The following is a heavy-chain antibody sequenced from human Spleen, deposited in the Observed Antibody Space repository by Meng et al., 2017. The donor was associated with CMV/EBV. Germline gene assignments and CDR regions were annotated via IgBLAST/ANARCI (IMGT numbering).Heavy chain of an antibody. V-gene: IGHV1-8*01. CDR2: MNPNSGNT. CDR1: GYSFASYD. CDR3: ARDLVVGATVY. Sequence: ASVKVSCKASGYSFASYDINWVRQATGQGPEWMGWMNPNSGNTGYSQKFEGRVTMTRNTSISTAYMELSSLRSEDTAVYYCARDLVVGATVYWGQGTLVTVSS. J-gene: IGHJ4*02. D-gene: IGHD1-26*01.